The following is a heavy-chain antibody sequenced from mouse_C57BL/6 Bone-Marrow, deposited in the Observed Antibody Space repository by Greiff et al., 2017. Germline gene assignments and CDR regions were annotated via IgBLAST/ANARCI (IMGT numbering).Heavy chain of an antibody. V-gene: IGHV1-31*01. CDR1: GYSFTGYY. Sequence: VQLKQSGPELVKPGASVKISCKASGYSFTGYYMHWVKQSPGNILDWIGNIYPYNGVASYNQKFKGKATLTVDKSSSTAYMELRRLTSEASAVYYYSNSFAYWGQGTLVTVSA. CDR3: SNSFAY. CDR2: IYPYNGVA. J-gene: IGHJ3*01. D-gene: IGHD2-5*01.